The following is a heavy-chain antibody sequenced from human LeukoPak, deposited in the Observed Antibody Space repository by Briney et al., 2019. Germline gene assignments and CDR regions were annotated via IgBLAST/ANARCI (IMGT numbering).Heavy chain of an antibody. V-gene: IGHV1-2*02. Sequence: ASVKVSCKTSGYTFSDYYMHWVRQAPRQGLEWMGWINPNSGGTKYAQKFQGRVTMTRVTSISTAYMELSSLRSDDTAVFYCARDVAAGRDSEFDYWGQGTLVAISS. CDR1: GYTFSDYY. CDR3: ARDVAAGRDSEFDY. CDR2: INPNSGGT. D-gene: IGHD2-15*01. J-gene: IGHJ4*02.